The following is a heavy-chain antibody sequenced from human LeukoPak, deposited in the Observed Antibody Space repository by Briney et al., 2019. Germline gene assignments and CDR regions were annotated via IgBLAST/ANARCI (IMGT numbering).Heavy chain of an antibody. CDR3: AREGPQSSGYYTY. CDR1: GYTFATYA. J-gene: IGHJ4*02. CDR2: INTGNGNT. Sequence: ASVKVSCKASGYTFATYAIHWVRQAPGQRLEWMGWINTGNGNTKYSQKFQGRVTMTRDMSTSTVYMELSSLRSEDTAVYYCAREGPQSSGYYTYWGQGTLVTVSS. D-gene: IGHD3-22*01. V-gene: IGHV1-3*04.